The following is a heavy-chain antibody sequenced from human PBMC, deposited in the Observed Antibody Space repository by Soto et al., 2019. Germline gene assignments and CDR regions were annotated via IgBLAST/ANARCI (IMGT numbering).Heavy chain of an antibody. D-gene: IGHD5-18*01. V-gene: IGHV4-59*01. J-gene: IGHJ4*02. Sequence: PSETLSLTCTVSGGSISSYYWSWIRQPPGKGLEWIGYIYYSGSTNYNPSLKSRVTITVDTSKNHFSLKLSSVTAADTAVYYCARTLYSYGPRFDYWGQGTLVTV. CDR3: ARTLYSYGPRFDY. CDR1: GGSISSYY. CDR2: IYYSGST.